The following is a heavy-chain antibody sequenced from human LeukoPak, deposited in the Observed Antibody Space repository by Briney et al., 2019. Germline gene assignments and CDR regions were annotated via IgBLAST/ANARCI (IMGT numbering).Heavy chain of an antibody. CDR1: GGSVSSGSYS. Sequence: SETLSLTCTVSGGSVSSGSYSWSWIRQPPGKGLEWIGYIYHSGNTYYNPSLKSRVTISVDRSRNQFSLNLSSVTAADTAVYYCARGTYGSQVVPFDYWGQGTLVTVSS. CDR3: ARGTYGSQVVPFDY. CDR2: IYHSGNT. V-gene: IGHV4-30-2*01. J-gene: IGHJ4*02. D-gene: IGHD3-10*01.